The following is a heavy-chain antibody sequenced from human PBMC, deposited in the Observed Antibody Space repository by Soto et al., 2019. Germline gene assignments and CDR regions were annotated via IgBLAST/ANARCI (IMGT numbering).Heavy chain of an antibody. CDR1: GFTFSTYW. CDR3: ARGGRRDGSYCYAFDI. Sequence: EVQLVESGGGLVQPGGSLRLSCAASGFTFSTYWMSWVRQSPGKGLEWVANINQDGSEKYYVDSVKERFTISRDNAKNSLYLQMNSLRAEDTAVYYCARGGRRDGSYCYAFDIWGQGTMVTVSS. V-gene: IGHV3-7*03. J-gene: IGHJ3*02. D-gene: IGHD1-26*01. CDR2: INQDGSEK.